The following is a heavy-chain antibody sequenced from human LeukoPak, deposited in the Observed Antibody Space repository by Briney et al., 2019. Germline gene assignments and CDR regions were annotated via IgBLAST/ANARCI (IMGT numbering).Heavy chain of an antibody. D-gene: IGHD1-26*01. J-gene: IGHJ3*02. CDR1: GFTFNGYP. V-gene: IGHV3-33*01. Sequence: GGSLRLSCIASGFTFNGYPMHWVRQAPGKGLEWVAIIWYDGSNKYYADSVKGRFTISRDNSKNTLFMQMNSMRAEDTAVYYCARDALGARGVVGCPNSWGQGTMVIVSS. CDR2: IWYDGSNK. CDR3: ARDALGARGVVGCPNS.